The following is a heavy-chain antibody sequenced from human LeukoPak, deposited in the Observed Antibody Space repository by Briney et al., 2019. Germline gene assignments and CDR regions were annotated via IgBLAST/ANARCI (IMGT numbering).Heavy chain of an antibody. Sequence: SETLSLTCTVSGGSISSDGYYWSWIRQHPGKGLEWIGYIYYSGNTYYNPSLKSRVTISVDTSKNQFSLKLSSVTAADTAVFYCAGANSGYYREDSYFDSWGQGTLVTVSS. CDR1: GGSISSDGYY. CDR2: IYYSGNT. V-gene: IGHV4-31*03. CDR3: AGANSGYYREDSYFDS. D-gene: IGHD5-12*01. J-gene: IGHJ4*02.